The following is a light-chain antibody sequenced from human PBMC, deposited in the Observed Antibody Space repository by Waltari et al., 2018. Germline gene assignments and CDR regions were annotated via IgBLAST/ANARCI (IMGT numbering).Light chain of an antibody. CDR2: EVS. CDR1: QSLLDSEDGNTY. CDR3: MQALEFPLT. Sequence: DIVMTQTPLSLPVTLGEPASISCRSSQSLLDSEDGNTYLEWYLQKPGQSPQLLIYEVSNRASGVPDRFSGIGSDTDFTLKISRVEAEDVGVYYCMQALEFPLTFGGGTKVEIK. V-gene: IGKV2-40*01. J-gene: IGKJ4*01.